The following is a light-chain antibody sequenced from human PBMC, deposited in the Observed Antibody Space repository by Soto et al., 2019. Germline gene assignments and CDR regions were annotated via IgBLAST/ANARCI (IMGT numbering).Light chain of an antibody. CDR3: QHYNDYVVWT. CDR2: DVS. CDR1: QSISNY. J-gene: IGKJ1*01. Sequence: DIQMTQSPSSLSASVGDRVTITCRASQSISNYLNWYQQKPGKAPNLLIYDVSSLGSGVPSRFSGSGSGTEFTLTISSLQPDDFATYYCQHYNDYVVWTFGQGTKV. V-gene: IGKV1-5*01.